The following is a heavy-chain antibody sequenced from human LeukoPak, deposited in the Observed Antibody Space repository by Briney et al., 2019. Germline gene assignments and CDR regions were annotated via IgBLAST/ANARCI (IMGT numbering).Heavy chain of an antibody. CDR2: INHSGST. CDR3: HFKYCSSSTCFYYFDY. Sequence: SETLSLTCAAYGGSFSGYYWSWIRQPPGKGLEWIGEINHSGSTNYNPSLKSRVTISVDTSKNQFSLKLSSVTAADTAVYYCHFKYCSSSTCFYYFDYWGQGTLVTVSS. D-gene: IGHD2-2*01. J-gene: IGHJ4*02. CDR1: GGSFSGYY. V-gene: IGHV4-34*01.